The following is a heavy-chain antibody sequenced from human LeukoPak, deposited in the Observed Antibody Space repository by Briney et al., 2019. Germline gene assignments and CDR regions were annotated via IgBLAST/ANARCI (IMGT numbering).Heavy chain of an antibody. D-gene: IGHD6-19*01. J-gene: IGHJ4*02. CDR2: TAHDESQK. V-gene: IGHV3-30*18. Sequence: PGGSLRLSCAASGFSFSTYVMHWVRQAPGKGLEWVAVTAHDESQKYYADSVNGRFTISRDNSKNALYLQMNSLRAEDTAVYYCAKDFGDYSGWFSDYWGQGTLVTVSS. CDR3: AKDFGDYSGWFSDY. CDR1: GFSFSTYV.